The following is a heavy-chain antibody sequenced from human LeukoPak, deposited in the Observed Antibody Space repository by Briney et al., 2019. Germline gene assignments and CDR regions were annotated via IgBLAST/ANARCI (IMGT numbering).Heavy chain of an antibody. Sequence: SETLSLTCAVYGGSFSGYYWSWIRQPPGKGLEWIGEINHSGSTNYNPSLKSRVTISVDTSKNQFSLKLSSVTAADTAVYYCARSRRAFDIWGQGTMVTVSS. J-gene: IGHJ3*02. CDR3: ARSRRAFDI. CDR1: GGSFSGYY. V-gene: IGHV4-34*01. D-gene: IGHD4-17*01. CDR2: INHSGST.